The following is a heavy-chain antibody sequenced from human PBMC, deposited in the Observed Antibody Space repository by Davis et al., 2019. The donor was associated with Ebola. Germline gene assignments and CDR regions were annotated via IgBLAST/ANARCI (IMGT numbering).Heavy chain of an antibody. J-gene: IGHJ6*02. CDR1: GFTFSSYG. D-gene: IGHD4-17*01. Sequence: GESLKISCAASGFTFSSYGINWVRQAPGKGLEWVSYISSGSGTIYYADSVKGRFTISRDNAKNSLYLQMNSLRAEDTAVYYCAKGSLYGSRSITAGVDVWGQGTTVTVSS. CDR3: AKGSLYGSRSITAGVDV. V-gene: IGHV3-48*01. CDR2: ISSGSGTI.